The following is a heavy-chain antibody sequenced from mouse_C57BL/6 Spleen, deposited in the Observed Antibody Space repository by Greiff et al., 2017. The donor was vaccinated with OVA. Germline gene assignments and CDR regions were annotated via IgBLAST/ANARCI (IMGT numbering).Heavy chain of an antibody. Sequence: QVQLQQPGAELVMPGASVKLSCKASGYTFTSYWMHWVKQRPGQGLEWIGEIDPSDSYTNYNQKFKGKSTLTVDKSSSTAYMQLSSLTSEDSAVYYCARTEALTTVVATNFGYWGQGTTLTVSS. D-gene: IGHD1-1*01. CDR2: IDPSDSYT. CDR1: GYTFTSYW. CDR3: ARTEALTTVVATNFGY. V-gene: IGHV1-69*01. J-gene: IGHJ2*01.